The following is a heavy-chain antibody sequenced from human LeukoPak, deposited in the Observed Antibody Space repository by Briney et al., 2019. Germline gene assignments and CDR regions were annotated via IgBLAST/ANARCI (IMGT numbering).Heavy chain of an antibody. CDR2: INPNSGGT. J-gene: IGHJ6*03. Sequence: ASMKVSCKASGYTFTGYYMHWVRQAPGQGLEWMGWINPNSGGTNYAQKFQGRVTMTRDTSISTAYMELSRLRSDDTAVYYCAREGFWSGPRPPYYYYYMDVWGKGTTVTVSS. D-gene: IGHD3-3*01. CDR3: AREGFWSGPRPPYYYYYMDV. V-gene: IGHV1-2*02. CDR1: GYTFTGYY.